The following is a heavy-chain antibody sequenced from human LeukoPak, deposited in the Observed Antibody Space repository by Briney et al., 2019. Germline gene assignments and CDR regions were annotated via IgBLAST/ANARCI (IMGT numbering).Heavy chain of an antibody. CDR2: IYYGGST. V-gene: IGHV4-31*03. J-gene: IGHJ5*02. Sequence: SQTLSLTCTVSGGSISSGGYYWSWIRQHPGKGLEWIGYIYYGGSTPYNPSLKSRVTISVDTSKNQFSLKLSSVTAADTAVYYCARGGPTMIVVVEGWFDPWGQGTLVTVSS. CDR1: GGSISSGGYY. D-gene: IGHD3-22*01. CDR3: ARGGPTMIVVVEGWFDP.